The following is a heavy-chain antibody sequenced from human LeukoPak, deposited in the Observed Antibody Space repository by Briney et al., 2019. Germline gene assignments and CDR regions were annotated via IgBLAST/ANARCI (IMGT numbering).Heavy chain of an antibody. CDR2: IYYSGST. D-gene: IGHD1-26*01. CDR3: ARRDGAFDAFDI. Sequence: SETLSLTCTVSGGSISSGGYYWSWIRQPPGKGLEWIGYIYYSGSTNYNPSLKSRVTISVDTSKNQFSLKLSSVTAADTAVYYCARRDGAFDAFDIWGQGTMVTVSS. CDR1: GGSISSGGYY. J-gene: IGHJ3*02. V-gene: IGHV4-61*08.